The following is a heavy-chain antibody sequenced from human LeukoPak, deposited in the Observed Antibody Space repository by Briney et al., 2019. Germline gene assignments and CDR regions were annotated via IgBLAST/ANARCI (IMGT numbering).Heavy chain of an antibody. CDR3: ASDPPLYCSSTSCYPEGY. Sequence: PGGSLRLSCAASGFTVSSNYMSWVRQAPGKGLEWVSVIYSGGSTYYADSVKGRFTISRDNSKNTLYLQMNSLRAEDTAVYYCASDPPLYCSSTSCYPEGYWGQGTLVTVSS. V-gene: IGHV3-66*01. D-gene: IGHD2-2*01. J-gene: IGHJ4*02. CDR2: IYSGGST. CDR1: GFTVSSNY.